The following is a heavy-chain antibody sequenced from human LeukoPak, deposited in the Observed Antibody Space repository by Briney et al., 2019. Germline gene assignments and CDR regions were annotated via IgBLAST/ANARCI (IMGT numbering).Heavy chain of an antibody. CDR1: GFTFSSYN. D-gene: IGHD3-16*02. V-gene: IGHV3-21*01. J-gene: IGHJ4*02. Sequence: GGSLRLSCAASGFTFSSYNMHWARQAPGKGLEWVSSISSSSTYIYYADSVKGRFTISRDNAKNSLYLQMNSLRAEDTAVYYCARDSHYDYVWGNYRSSYFDYWGQGTLVTVSS. CDR2: ISSSSTYI. CDR3: ARDSHYDYVWGNYRSSYFDY.